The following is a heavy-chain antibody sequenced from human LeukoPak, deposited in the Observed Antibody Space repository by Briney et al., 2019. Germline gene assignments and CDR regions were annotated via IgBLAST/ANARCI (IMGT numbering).Heavy chain of an antibody. J-gene: IGHJ2*01. D-gene: IGHD1-26*01. CDR2: ISAGGDGT. V-gene: IGHV3-23*01. CDR3: AKIGLIGNWYFDL. Sequence: GGSLRLSCAASTFTFSSHGMSWVRQASAKGPEWVSCISAGGDGTYYADSVKGRFTISRDNSKNTLYLQMNSLRTEDTAVYYCAKIGLIGNWYFDLWGRGTLVRVSS. CDR1: TFTFSSHG.